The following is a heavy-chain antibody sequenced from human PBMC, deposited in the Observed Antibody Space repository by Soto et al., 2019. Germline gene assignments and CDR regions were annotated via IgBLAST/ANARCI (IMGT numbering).Heavy chain of an antibody. Sequence: ASVKVSCKASGYTFISYGISWVRQAPGQGLEWMGWISAYNGNTNYAQKLQGRVTMTTDTSTSTAYMELRSLRSDDTAVYYCARTSRYSSGWYDWFDPSGQGTLVTVSS. CDR3: ARTSRYSSGWYDWFDP. CDR2: ISAYNGNT. V-gene: IGHV1-18*01. D-gene: IGHD6-19*01. CDR1: GYTFISYG. J-gene: IGHJ5*02.